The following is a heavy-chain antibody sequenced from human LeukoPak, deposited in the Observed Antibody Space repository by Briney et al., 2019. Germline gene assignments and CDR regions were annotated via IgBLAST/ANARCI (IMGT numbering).Heavy chain of an antibody. J-gene: IGHJ6*02. CDR2: IIPIFGTA. V-gene: IGHV1-69*13. Sequence: ASVKVSCKASGGTFSSYAISWVRQAPGQGLEWMGGIIPIFGTANYAQKFQGRVTITADESTSTAYMELSSLRSVDTAVYYCARQETYYYYGMDVWGQGITVTVSS. CDR3: ARQETYYYYGMDV. CDR1: GGTFSSYA.